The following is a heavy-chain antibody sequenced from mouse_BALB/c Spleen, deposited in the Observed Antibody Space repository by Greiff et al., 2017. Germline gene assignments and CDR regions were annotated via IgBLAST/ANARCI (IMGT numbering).Heavy chain of an antibody. V-gene: IGHV2-2*02. CDR1: GFSLTSYG. D-gene: IGHD1-1*01. CDR2: IWSGGST. Sequence: QVQLKESGPGLVQPSQSLSITCTVSGFSLTSYGVHWVRQSPGKGLEWLGVIWSGGSTDYNAAFISRLSISKDNSKSQVFFKMNSLQANDTAIYYCARNHLPYYGSSYGYAMDYWGQGTSVTVSS. J-gene: IGHJ4*01. CDR3: ARNHLPYYGSSYGYAMDY.